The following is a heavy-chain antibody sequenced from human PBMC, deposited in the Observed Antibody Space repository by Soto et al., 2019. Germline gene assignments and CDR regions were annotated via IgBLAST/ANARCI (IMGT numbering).Heavy chain of an antibody. CDR2: IYYSGTT. CDR3: ARMDYHEGEGYFDY. CDR1: GVSITTAGYY. D-gene: IGHD3-22*01. Sequence: TRSLTCTVTGVSITTAGYYSSCIFQHPGAGLEWLGYIYYSGTTYYYPSLESRLTISLDTSKKEFSLRLSSVTDADTAVYYCARMDYHEGEGYFDYWGQRTLVTVSS. V-gene: IGHV4-31*03. J-gene: IGHJ4*02.